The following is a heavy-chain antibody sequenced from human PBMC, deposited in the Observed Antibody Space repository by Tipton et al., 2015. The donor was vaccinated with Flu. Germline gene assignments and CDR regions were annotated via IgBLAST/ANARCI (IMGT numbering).Heavy chain of an antibody. CDR2: IHSSGTT. J-gene: IGHJ6*02. CDR3: ARAESSVWAGYYYGLDV. Sequence: LRLSCSVSGDSITNGNYFYNWVRQPAGKGLEWIGRIHSSGTTYYKPSLKSRVTILLDTSKNHFSLRVTSVTAADTAIYICARAESSVWAGYYYGLDVWGQGTTVTVSS. D-gene: IGHD5/OR15-5a*01. V-gene: IGHV4-61*02. CDR1: GDSITNGNYF.